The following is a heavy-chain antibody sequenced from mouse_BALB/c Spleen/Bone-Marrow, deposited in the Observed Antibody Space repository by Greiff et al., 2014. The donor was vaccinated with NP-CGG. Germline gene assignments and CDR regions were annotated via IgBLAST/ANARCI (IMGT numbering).Heavy chain of an antibody. J-gene: IGHJ1*01. CDR2: IDPANGNT. Sequence: DVKLQESGAELVKPGASVKLSCTASGFNIKDTYMNWVKQRPEQGLEWIGRIDPANGNTKYDSKFQGKATITADTSSNTAYLQLSSLTSEDTAVYYCAREYYGNYAWYFDVRGAGTTVTVSS. D-gene: IGHD2-1*01. V-gene: IGHV14-3*02. CDR1: GFNIKDTY. CDR3: AREYYGNYAWYFDV.